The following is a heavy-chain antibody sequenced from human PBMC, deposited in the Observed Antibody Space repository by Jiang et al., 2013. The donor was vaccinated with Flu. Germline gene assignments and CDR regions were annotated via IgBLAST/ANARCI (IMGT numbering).Heavy chain of an antibody. CDR1: GYVFVDKY. CDR2: INPKTGVT. V-gene: IGHV1-2*02. D-gene: IGHD3-3*02. J-gene: IGHJ4*02. CDR3: ARDPDRAGAFFDY. Sequence: GAEVKKPGASVKVSCEASGYVFVDKYIHWVRQAPGQGLEWMGWINPKTGVTKYAWKFRGRVTMTTDTSTDTAYMDLSRLTSDDTALYYCARDPDRAGAFFDYWGQGTLVTVSS.